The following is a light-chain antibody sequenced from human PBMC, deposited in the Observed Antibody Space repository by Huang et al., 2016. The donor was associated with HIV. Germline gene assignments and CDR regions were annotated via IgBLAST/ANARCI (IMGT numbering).Light chain of an antibody. CDR1: QSLLHSDGNNY. CDR2: LGS. V-gene: IGKV2-28*01. CDR3: MQGLRTPRT. Sequence: DVVMTQSPLSLPVTPGEPASISCRSSQSLLHSDGNNYFDWYLQKPGQSPQLLIYLGSNRASGVPERFSGSGSGTDFTLKISRVEAEDVGVYYCMQGLRTPRTFAQGTRLEIK. J-gene: IGKJ2*01.